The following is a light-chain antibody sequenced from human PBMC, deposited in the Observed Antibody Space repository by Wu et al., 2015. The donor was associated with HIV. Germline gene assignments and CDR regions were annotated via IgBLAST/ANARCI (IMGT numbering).Light chain of an antibody. Sequence: EIVLTQSPGTLSLSPGERATLSCRASQSINSNYLAWFQQKPGQAPRLLIYHASTRATGIPARFSGSGSGTEFTLTISSLEPEDFAVYYCQQRGNWPLFTFGPGTKVDIK. CDR2: HAS. V-gene: IGKV3D-20*02. CDR3: QQRGNWPLFT. J-gene: IGKJ3*01. CDR1: QSINSNY.